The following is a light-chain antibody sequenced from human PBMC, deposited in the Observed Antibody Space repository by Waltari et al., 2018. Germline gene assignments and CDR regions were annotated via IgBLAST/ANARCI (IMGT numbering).Light chain of an antibody. V-gene: IGLV2-23*01. CDR2: AAT. CDR1: SSDVGTYNL. Sequence: QCALTQPASVSGSPGQSITISCTGTSSDVGTYNLVSWYQQHPGKAPKLMISAATKPPAGVSNRISGCKSGNTASLTISGLQAEDEADYYCSSYAGNCNLVVFGGGTKLTVL. J-gene: IGLJ2*01. CDR3: SSYAGNCNLVV.